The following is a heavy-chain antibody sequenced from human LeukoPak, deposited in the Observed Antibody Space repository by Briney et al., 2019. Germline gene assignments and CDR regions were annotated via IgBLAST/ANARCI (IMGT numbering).Heavy chain of an antibody. D-gene: IGHD3-22*01. Sequence: GGSLRLPCAASGFTVSSNYVSWVRQAPGKGLEWVSVIYSGGSTYYADSVKGRFTISRDNSKNTLYLQMNSLRAEDTAVYYCARSPSYYYDSSGYYGPDYWVQGTLVTVSS. CDR2: IYSGGST. CDR1: GFTVSSNY. V-gene: IGHV3-66*02. CDR3: ARSPSYYYDSSGYYGPDY. J-gene: IGHJ4*02.